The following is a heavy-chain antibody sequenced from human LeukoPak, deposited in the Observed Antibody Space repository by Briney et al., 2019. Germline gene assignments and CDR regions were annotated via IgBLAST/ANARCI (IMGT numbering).Heavy chain of an antibody. D-gene: IGHD3-22*01. CDR2: TYYSGST. CDR1: GGSVSSGSYY. CDR3: ARGDYDSSGYYRIFDY. J-gene: IGHJ4*02. Sequence: SETLSLTCTVSGGSVSSGSYYWSWIRQPPGKGLEWIGYTYYSGSTNYNPSLKSRVTISVDTSKNQFSLKLSSVTAADTAVYYCARGDYDSSGYYRIFDYWGQGTLVTVSS. V-gene: IGHV4-61*01.